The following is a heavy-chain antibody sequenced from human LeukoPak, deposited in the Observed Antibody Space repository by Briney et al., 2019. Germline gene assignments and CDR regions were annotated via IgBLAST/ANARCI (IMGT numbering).Heavy chain of an antibody. V-gene: IGHV3-21*01. D-gene: IGHD2-2*01. CDR2: ISSSSSYI. CDR1: GFTLSSNY. J-gene: IGHJ6*02. CDR3: ARGSRPGGMDV. Sequence: PGGSLRLSCAASGFTLSSNYMSWVRQAPGKGLGWVSSISSSSSYIYYADSVKGRFTISRDNAKNSLYLQMNSLRAEDTAVYYCARGSRPGGMDVWGQGTTVTVSS.